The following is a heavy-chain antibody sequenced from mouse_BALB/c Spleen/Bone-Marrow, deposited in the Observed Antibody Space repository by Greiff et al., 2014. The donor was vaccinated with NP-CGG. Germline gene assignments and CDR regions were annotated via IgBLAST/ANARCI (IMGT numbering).Heavy chain of an antibody. CDR2: IIPYNDGT. V-gene: IGHV1-14*01. CDR3: SRPYYYGSSEGSWFAY. J-gene: IGHJ3*01. D-gene: IGHD1-1*01. Sequence: VQLQQSGPELVKPGASVKMSCKASGYTFTSYVMHWVKQKPGKGLEWIGYIIPYNDGTNYNEKFKGKATLTSDKSSSTAYMELNSLTSEYSAVYYYSRPYYYGSSEGSWFAYWGQGTLVTVSA. CDR1: GYTFTSYV.